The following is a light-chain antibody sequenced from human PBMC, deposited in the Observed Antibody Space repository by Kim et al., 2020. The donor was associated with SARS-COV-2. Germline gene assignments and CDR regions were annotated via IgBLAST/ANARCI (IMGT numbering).Light chain of an antibody. V-gene: IGKV1-5*03. CDR2: KET. Sequence: GDRVTVTCRASQSISCCLAWYQQKPGKVPKILIYKETTLESGVPSRFSGSGSGTEFTLTITSLQPDDFATYYCLLYDDYSRVFGQGTKVDIK. CDR1: QSISCC. J-gene: IGKJ1*01. CDR3: LLYDDYSRV.